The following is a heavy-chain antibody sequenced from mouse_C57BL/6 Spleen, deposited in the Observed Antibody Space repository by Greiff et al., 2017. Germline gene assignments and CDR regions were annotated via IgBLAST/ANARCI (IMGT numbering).Heavy chain of an antibody. CDR1: GYTFTSYW. V-gene: IGHV1-50*01. CDR3: ARRRDSSGPYAMDD. D-gene: IGHD3-2*02. J-gene: IGHJ4*01. CDR2: IDPSDSYT. Sequence: VQLQQPGAELVKPGASVKLSCKASGYTFTSYWMQWVKQRPGQGLEWIGEIDPSDSYTNYNQKFKGKATLTVDTSSSTAYMQLSSLTSEDSAVYYCARRRDSSGPYAMDDWGQGTSVTVSS.